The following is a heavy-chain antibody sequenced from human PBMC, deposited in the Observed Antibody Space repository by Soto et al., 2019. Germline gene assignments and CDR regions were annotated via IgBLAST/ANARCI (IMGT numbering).Heavy chain of an antibody. CDR3: TKSSSYTYHYYMDV. CDR1: GFTFDDYA. D-gene: IGHD6-6*01. V-gene: IGHV3-9*01. J-gene: IGHJ6*03. Sequence: DVQLVESGGGLVQPGRSLRLSCAASGFTFDDYAMHWVRQPPGKGLEWVSGISWNSGNIGYADSVKGRFTISRDNAKNSLYLQMKSLRAEDTALYYCTKSSSYTYHYYMDVWGKGTTVTVSS. CDR2: ISWNSGNI.